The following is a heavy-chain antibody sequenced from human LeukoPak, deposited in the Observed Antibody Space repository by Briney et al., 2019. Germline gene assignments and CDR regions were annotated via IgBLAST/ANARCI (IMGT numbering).Heavy chain of an antibody. J-gene: IGHJ4*02. CDR2: IIPIFGTA. CDR1: GGTFSSYA. D-gene: IGHD3-22*01. V-gene: IGHV1-69*01. CDR3: FSTRTYYYDSSGYQNHDY. Sequence: SVKVSCKASGGTFSSYAISWVRQAPGQGLEWMGGIIPIFGTANYAQKFQGRVTITADESMSTAYMELSSLRSEDTAVYYCFSTRTYYYDSSGYQNHDYWGQGTLVTVSS.